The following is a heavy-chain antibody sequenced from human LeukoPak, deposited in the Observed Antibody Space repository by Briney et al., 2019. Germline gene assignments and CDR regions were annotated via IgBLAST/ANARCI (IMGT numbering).Heavy chain of an antibody. V-gene: IGHV4-59*11. CDR3: ARWLYSSSWSRCFDP. J-gene: IGHJ5*02. D-gene: IGHD6-13*01. CDR2: IHNSGSI. CDR1: GGSISSHY. Sequence: SETLSLTRSVSGGSISSHYWTWIRQPPGKGLEWIGYIHNSGSINYNPSLKSRVTISVDTSRNQFSLKLTSVTAADTAVYYCARWLYSSSWSRCFDPWGQGTLVTVSS.